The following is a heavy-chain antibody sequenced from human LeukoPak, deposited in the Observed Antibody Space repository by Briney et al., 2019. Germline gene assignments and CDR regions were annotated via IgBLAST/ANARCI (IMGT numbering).Heavy chain of an antibody. CDR2: INLSGGST. CDR3: ARDQLVTPYEYYFDY. J-gene: IGHJ4*02. V-gene: IGHV1-46*01. CDR1: GYTFTSYY. Sequence: ASVKVSCKASGYTFTSYYMHWVRQAPGQGLEWMGIINLSGGSTSYAQKFQGRVTMTRDTSTSTVYMELSSLRSEDTAVYYCARDQLVTPYEYYFDYWGQGTLVTVSS. D-gene: IGHD4-23*01.